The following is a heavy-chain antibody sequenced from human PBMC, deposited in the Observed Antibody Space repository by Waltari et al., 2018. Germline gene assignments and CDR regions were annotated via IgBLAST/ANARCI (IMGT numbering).Heavy chain of an antibody. J-gene: IGHJ4*02. CDR2: IQRSGRT. D-gene: IGHD2-15*01. CDR1: GDSMSSGDW. V-gene: IGHV4-4*02. Sequence: QMQLQESGPGLVKPSGTLSVTCTISGDSMSSGDWWSWVRQSPEKGLEWIRQIQRSGRTHYNPSFESRVSISIDTSNNQFSLKVSSTTAADTAVYYCARDRGRGIYLDSWGRGTLVTVSA. CDR3: ARDRGRGIYLDS.